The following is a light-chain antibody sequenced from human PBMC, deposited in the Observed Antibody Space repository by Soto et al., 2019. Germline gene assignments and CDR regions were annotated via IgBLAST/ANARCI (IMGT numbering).Light chain of an antibody. CDR1: SSDVGGYNY. J-gene: IGLJ3*02. V-gene: IGLV2-14*01. CDR3: TSFTSSLTWV. Sequence: QSALTQPASVSGSPGQSITISCTGTSSDVGGYNYVSWFQQHPGKAPKLIIYEVNNRPSGLSDRFSASKSGNTASLTISGLQAEDEADYYCTSFTSSLTWVFGGGTKLTVL. CDR2: EVN.